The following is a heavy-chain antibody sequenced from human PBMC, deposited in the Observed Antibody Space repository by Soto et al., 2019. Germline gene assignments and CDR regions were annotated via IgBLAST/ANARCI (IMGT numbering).Heavy chain of an antibody. V-gene: IGHV3-33*01. CDR2: IWYDGSNK. CDR3: ARAFYDSSGYLWDYYYYGMDV. Sequence: LRLSCAASGFTFSSYGMHWVRQAPGKGLEWVAVIWYDGSNKYYADSVKGRFTISRDNSKNTLYLQMNSLRAEDTAVYYCARAFYDSSGYLWDYYYYGMDVWGQGTTVTVSS. CDR1: GFTFSSYG. D-gene: IGHD3-22*01. J-gene: IGHJ6*02.